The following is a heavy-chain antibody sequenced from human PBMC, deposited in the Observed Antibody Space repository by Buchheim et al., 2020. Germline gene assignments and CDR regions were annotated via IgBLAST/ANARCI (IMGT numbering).Heavy chain of an antibody. D-gene: IGHD3-22*01. V-gene: IGHV3-48*01. J-gene: IGHJ4*02. Sequence: EVQLVESGGGLVQRGGSLRLSCAASGFSFSNYNMNWVRQAPGEGLEWVSYITESSSIIYYADSVRGRFTVSRDNAQNSLYLQMDSLRAEDTAVYYCARGDYYGDYFDYWGQGTL. CDR3: ARGDYYGDYFDY. CDR1: GFSFSNYN. CDR2: ITESSSII.